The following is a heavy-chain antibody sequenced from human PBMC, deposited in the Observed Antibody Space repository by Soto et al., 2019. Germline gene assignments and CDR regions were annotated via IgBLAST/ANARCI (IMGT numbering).Heavy chain of an antibody. J-gene: IGHJ4*02. D-gene: IGHD6-13*01. CDR1: GFTFSSYG. CDR2: ISYDGSNK. V-gene: IGHV3-30*03. Sequence: GGSLRLSCAASGFTFSSYGMHWVRQAPGKGLEWVAVISYDGSNKYYADSVKGRFTISRDNSKNTLYLQMNSLRAEDTAVYYCATSSSRYIPFDYWGQGTLVTVSS. CDR3: ATSSSRYIPFDY.